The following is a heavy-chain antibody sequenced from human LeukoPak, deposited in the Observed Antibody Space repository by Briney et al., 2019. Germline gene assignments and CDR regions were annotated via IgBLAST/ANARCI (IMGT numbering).Heavy chain of an antibody. Sequence: GGSLRLSCAASGFTFSSFGMHWVRRAPGKGLEWVAVIGDNGSDKYYADSVKGRFTISRDTSRNMLYLQMNSLRAEDTALFYCARASYYYDSSGGYAFDIWGQGTMDTVSS. CDR2: IGDNGSDK. D-gene: IGHD3-22*01. CDR3: ARASYYYDSSGGYAFDI. V-gene: IGHV3-33*01. CDR1: GFTFSSFG. J-gene: IGHJ3*02.